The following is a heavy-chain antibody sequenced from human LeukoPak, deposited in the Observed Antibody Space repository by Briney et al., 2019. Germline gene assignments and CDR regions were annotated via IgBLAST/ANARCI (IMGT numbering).Heavy chain of an antibody. Sequence: GASVKVSCKASGYTFTSYAMHWVRQAPGQRLEWMGWINAGNGNTKYSQKFQGRVTITRDTSASTAYMELSSLRSEDTAVYYCARDNRGITGTTGGRYFQHWGQGTLVTVSS. CDR2: INAGNGNT. D-gene: IGHD1-7*01. J-gene: IGHJ1*01. V-gene: IGHV1-3*01. CDR1: GYTFTSYA. CDR3: ARDNRGITGTTGGRYFQH.